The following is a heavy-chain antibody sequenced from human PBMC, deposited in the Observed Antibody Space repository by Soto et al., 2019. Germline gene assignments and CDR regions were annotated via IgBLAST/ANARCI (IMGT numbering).Heavy chain of an antibody. J-gene: IGHJ6*02. V-gene: IGHV1-69*13. CDR2: IIPIFGTA. CDR1: GGTFSSYA. D-gene: IGHD2-2*01. Sequence: SVKVSCKASGGTFSSYAISWVRQAPGQGLEWMGGIIPIFGTANYAQKFQGRVTITADESTSTAYMELSSLRSEDTAVYYCAGGLGYCSSTSCQKIYYYYGMDVWGQGATVTVSS. CDR3: AGGLGYCSSTSCQKIYYYYGMDV.